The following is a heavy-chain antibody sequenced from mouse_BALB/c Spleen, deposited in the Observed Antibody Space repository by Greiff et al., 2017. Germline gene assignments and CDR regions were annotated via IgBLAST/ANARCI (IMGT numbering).Heavy chain of an antibody. CDR3: ARGVYDGYYVFAY. CDR1: GYTFTSYW. D-gene: IGHD2-3*01. CDR2: INPSTGYT. Sequence: GQLQQSGAELAKPGASVKMSCKASGYTFTSYWMHWVKQRPGQGLEWIGYINPSTGYTEYNQKFKDKATLTADKSSSTAYMQLSSLTSEDSAVYYCARGVYDGYYVFAYWGQGTLVTVSA. V-gene: IGHV1-7*01. J-gene: IGHJ3*01.